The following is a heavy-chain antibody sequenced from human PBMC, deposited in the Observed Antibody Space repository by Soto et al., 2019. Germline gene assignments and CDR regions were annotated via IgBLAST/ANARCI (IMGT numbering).Heavy chain of an antibody. J-gene: IGHJ4*02. D-gene: IGHD3-10*01. Sequence: GGSLRLSCAASGFTFSSYAMHWVRQAPGKGLEWVAVISYDGSNKYYADSVKGRFTISRDNSKNTLYLQMNSLRAEDTAVYYCASETYRGDDYWAQGTLVTVPS. CDR2: ISYDGSNK. CDR3: ASETYRGDDY. CDR1: GFTFSSYA. V-gene: IGHV3-30-3*01.